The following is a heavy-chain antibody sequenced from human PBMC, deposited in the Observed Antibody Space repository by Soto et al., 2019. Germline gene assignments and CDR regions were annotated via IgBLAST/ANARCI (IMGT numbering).Heavy chain of an antibody. CDR1: GYTFTNYA. D-gene: IGHD6-13*01. V-gene: IGHV1-3*01. Sequence: QVQLVQSGAEVKKPGASVKVSCQASGYTFTNYAIHWVRQAPGQSLEWMGWLNADNGNTKHSQNFQGTVTITRDTSASTAYMGLSSLRSEDTAVYYCARAAAAGTRNYYFGMDVWGHGTTVTVSS. CDR2: LNADNGNT. CDR3: ARAAAAGTRNYYFGMDV. J-gene: IGHJ6*02.